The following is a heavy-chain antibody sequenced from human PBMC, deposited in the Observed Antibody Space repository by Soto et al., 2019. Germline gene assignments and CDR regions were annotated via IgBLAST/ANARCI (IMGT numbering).Heavy chain of an antibody. CDR3: VKDPGRSAVATIALYYYGMDV. V-gene: IGHV3-64D*06. CDR2: ISSNGGST. Sequence: PGGSLRLSGSASGFTFSSYAMHWVRQAPGKGLEDVSAISSNGGSTYYADSVKGRFTISRDNSKNTLYLQMSSLRAEDTAVYYCVKDPGRSAVATIALYYYGMDVWGQGTTVTVSS. D-gene: IGHD5-12*01. CDR1: GFTFSSYA. J-gene: IGHJ6*02.